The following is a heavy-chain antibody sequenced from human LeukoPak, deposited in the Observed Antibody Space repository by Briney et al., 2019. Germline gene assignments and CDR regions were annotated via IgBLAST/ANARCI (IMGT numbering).Heavy chain of an antibody. D-gene: IGHD5-18*01. CDR3: ATSGYTHAFDY. Sequence: PGGPLRLSCAASGFPFSDSYMTWIRQAPGKGLEWVSYISGGGTYTHYADSVTGRFTISRDNAKNSLYLQMNSLRAEDTAMYYCATSGYTHAFDYWGQGTLVTVSS. J-gene: IGHJ4*02. CDR2: ISGGGTYT. V-gene: IGHV3-11*03. CDR1: GFPFSDSY.